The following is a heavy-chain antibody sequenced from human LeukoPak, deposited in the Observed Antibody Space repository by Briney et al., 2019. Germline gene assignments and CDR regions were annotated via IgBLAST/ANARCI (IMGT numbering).Heavy chain of an antibody. CDR1: GFIFNSYG. Sequence: PGGSLRLSCAASGFIFNSYGMHWVRQAPGKGLEWVSSIFPSGGEIHYADSVRGRFTISRDNSKSILSLQMNSLRAEDTAIYYCATYRQVLLPFESWGQGTLVTVSS. CDR2: IFPSGGEI. CDR3: ATYRQVLLPFES. J-gene: IGHJ4*02. D-gene: IGHD5-18*01. V-gene: IGHV3-NL1*01.